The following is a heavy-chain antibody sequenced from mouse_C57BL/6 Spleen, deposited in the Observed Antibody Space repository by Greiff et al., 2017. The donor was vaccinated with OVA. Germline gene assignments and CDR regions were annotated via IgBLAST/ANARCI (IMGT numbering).Heavy chain of an antibody. J-gene: IGHJ1*03. CDR1: GFTFSDYG. Sequence: EVQLQQSGGGLVKPGGSLKLSCAASGFTFSDYGMHWVRQAPEKGLEWVAYISSGSSTIYYADTVKGRFTISRDNAKNTLFLQMTSLRSEDTAMYYCARGPYYYGSPYWYFDVWGTGTTVTVSS. D-gene: IGHD1-1*01. CDR2: ISSGSSTI. V-gene: IGHV5-17*01. CDR3: ARGPYYYGSPYWYFDV.